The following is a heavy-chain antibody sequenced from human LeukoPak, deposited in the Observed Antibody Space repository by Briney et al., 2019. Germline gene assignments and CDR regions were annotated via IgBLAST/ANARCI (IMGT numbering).Heavy chain of an antibody. D-gene: IGHD3-22*01. CDR3: ARNTYYYDSSGYRYYYYYYMDV. V-gene: IGHV3-53*01. CDR1: GFTFSDYY. Sequence: GGSLRLSCAASGFTFSDYYMSWVRQAPGKGLEWVSVIYSGGSTYYADSVKGRFTISRDNSKNTLYLQMNSLRAEDTAVYYCARNTYYYDSSGYRYYYYYYMDVWGKGTTVTISS. CDR2: IYSGGST. J-gene: IGHJ6*03.